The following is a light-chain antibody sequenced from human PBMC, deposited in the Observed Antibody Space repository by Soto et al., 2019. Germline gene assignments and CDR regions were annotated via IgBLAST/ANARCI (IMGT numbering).Light chain of an antibody. CDR1: QSVSIY. Sequence: DIQMTQSPSSLSASVGDRVTISCRASQSVSIYLNWYQQKPGEAPKLLIYAASSLQSGVPSRFSGSGSGTDFTLTISSLQPEDSATYYCQQSYNTPRTFGQGTKVEIK. J-gene: IGKJ1*01. V-gene: IGKV1-39*01. CDR3: QQSYNTPRT. CDR2: AAS.